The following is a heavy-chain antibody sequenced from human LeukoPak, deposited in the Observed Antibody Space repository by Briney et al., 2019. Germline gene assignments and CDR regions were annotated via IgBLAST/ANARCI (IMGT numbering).Heavy chain of an antibody. CDR3: ARTSTGTRGGYDV. CDR2: INPNSGNT. CDR1: GYTFTSYD. J-gene: IGHJ4*02. D-gene: IGHD1-1*01. Sequence: ASVKVSCTASGYTFTSYDINWVRQASGQGLELMGWINPNSGNTGFTQKFQGRVTVTRSTSISTAYMELSSLTSDDTAVYYCARTSTGTRGGYDVWGQGTLVTVSS. V-gene: IGHV1-8*01.